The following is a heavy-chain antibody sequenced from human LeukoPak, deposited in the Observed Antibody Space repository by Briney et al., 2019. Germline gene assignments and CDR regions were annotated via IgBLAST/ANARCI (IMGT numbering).Heavy chain of an antibody. CDR3: AGGSLAAASYSYYYYGLDV. Sequence: SQTLSLTCSVSGGSMRRGGYYWSWIRQHPGKGLEWIGHIYYRGSTYYNPSLKSRPTISLDMSKNQFSLKLSSVTAADTAVYYCAGGSLAAASYSYYYYGLDVWGQGTTVIVSS. CDR1: GGSMRRGGYY. J-gene: IGHJ6*02. CDR2: IYYRGST. D-gene: IGHD6-13*01. V-gene: IGHV4-31*03.